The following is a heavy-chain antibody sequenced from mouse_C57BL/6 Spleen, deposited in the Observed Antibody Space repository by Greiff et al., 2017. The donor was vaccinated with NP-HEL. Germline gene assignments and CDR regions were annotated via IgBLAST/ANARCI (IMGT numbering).Heavy chain of an antibody. V-gene: IGHV1-61*01. D-gene: IGHD2-4*01. CDR1: GYTFTSYW. Sequence: VQLQQPGAELVRPGSSVKLSCKASGYTFTSYWMDWVKQRPGQGLEWIGNIYPSDSETHYNQKFKDKATLTVDKYSSTAYMQLSSLTSEDSAGYKCARLRGYDYDGPWFAYWGQGTLVTVSA. J-gene: IGHJ3*01. CDR3: ARLRGYDYDGPWFAY. CDR2: IYPSDSET.